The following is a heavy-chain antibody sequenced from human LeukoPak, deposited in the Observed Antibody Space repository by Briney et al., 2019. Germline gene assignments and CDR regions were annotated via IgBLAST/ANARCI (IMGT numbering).Heavy chain of an antibody. CDR1: GYTFTGYY. Sequence: ASVKVSCKASGYTFTGYYMHWVRQAPGQGLQWMGWINPNSGGTNYAQKFQGRVTMTRDTSISTAYMELSRLRSDDTAVYYCARDWLAYCGGDCYSDYYYYMDVWGKGTMVTVSS. CDR2: INPNSGGT. CDR3: ARDWLAYCGGDCYSDYYYYMDV. D-gene: IGHD2-21*02. J-gene: IGHJ6*03. V-gene: IGHV1-2*02.